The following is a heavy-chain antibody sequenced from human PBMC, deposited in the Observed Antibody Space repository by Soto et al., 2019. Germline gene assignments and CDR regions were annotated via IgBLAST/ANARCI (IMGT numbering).Heavy chain of an antibody. J-gene: IGHJ4*02. D-gene: IGHD2-15*01. V-gene: IGHV1-69*13. Sequence: SVKVSCKAFGGTLSSYVISWVRQAPGQGLEWMGGIIPIFGTTTYGEKFQGRVTITADESTSTTYMELSSLKSEDTAVYYCARDPRQDCSGETCYYSWGQGTLVTVSS. CDR3: ARDPRQDCSGETCYYS. CDR2: IIPIFGTT. CDR1: GGTLSSYV.